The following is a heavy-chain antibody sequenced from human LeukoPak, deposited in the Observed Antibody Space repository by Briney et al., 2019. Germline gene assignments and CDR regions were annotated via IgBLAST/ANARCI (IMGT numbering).Heavy chain of an antibody. J-gene: IGHJ4*02. CDR3: ARVYYNSSGYSDYFDY. V-gene: IGHV4-61*02. D-gene: IGHD3-22*01. Sequence: SETLSLTCTVSGGSISSGSYYWSGIRQPAGKGLEWIGRIYTSGSTNYNPSLKSRVTMSVDTSKNQFSLKLSSVTAADTAVYYCARVYYNSSGYSDYFDYWGQGTLVTVSS. CDR1: GGSISSGSYY. CDR2: IYTSGST.